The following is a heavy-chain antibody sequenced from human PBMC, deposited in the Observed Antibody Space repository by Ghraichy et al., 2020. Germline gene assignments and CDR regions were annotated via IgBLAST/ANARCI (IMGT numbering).Heavy chain of an antibody. CDR3: ARGPGDVKGTDV. Sequence: GESLNISCAASGFTFRGYWMSWVRQAPGRGLEWVAHIKEEGSDKRYVDSVKGRFTISRDNAENSLYLQINGLRAEDTAVYYCARGPGDVKGTDVWGRETTATVPS. CDR2: IKEEGSDK. CDR1: GFTFRGYW. J-gene: IGHJ6*02. V-gene: IGHV3-7*01. D-gene: IGHD3-10*01.